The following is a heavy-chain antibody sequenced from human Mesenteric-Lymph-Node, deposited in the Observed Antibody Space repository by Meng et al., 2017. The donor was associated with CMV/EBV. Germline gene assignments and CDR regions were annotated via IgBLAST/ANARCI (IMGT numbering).Heavy chain of an antibody. Sequence: GSLRLSCAGSTFTFNTSWMRWVRQAPGKGLEWIGEIDHRENTNYIPSLKSRVTISVDTSKNQFSLKLSSVTAADTAVYYCARVWLEPNAFDIWGQGTMVTVSS. CDR3: ARVWLEPNAFDI. CDR1: TFTFNTSW. CDR2: IDHRENT. V-gene: IGHV4-34*01. J-gene: IGHJ3*02. D-gene: IGHD1-1*01.